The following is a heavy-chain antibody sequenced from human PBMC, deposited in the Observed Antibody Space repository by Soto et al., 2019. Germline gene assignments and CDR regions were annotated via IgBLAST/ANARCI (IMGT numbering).Heavy chain of an antibody. CDR3: ARDHHSYYDTSGYYPYFDF. CDR2: IYYTGST. J-gene: IGHJ4*02. Sequence: SETLSLTCTVSGGSVNTAPYHWSWIRQSPRNGLEWIGNIYYTGSTNYNPSFESRVAISLDTSNNQFSLRLTFLTAADTAVYFCARDHHSYYDTSGYYPYFDFWGQGTLVTVSS. CDR1: GGSVNTAPYH. V-gene: IGHV4-61*01. D-gene: IGHD3-22*01.